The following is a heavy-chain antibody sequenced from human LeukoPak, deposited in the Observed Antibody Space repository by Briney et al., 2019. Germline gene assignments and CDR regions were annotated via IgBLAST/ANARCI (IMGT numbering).Heavy chain of an antibody. J-gene: IGHJ4*02. CDR1: GFTVSSNY. V-gene: IGHV3-53*01. CDR2: IYSGGST. CDR3: ALLDRSGWYCIDN. D-gene: IGHD6-19*01. Sequence: GGSLRLSCAASGFTVSSNYMSWVRQAPGKGLEWVSVIYSGGSTYYADSVKGRFTISRDNSKNTLYLQMNSLRADDTAVYYCALLDRSGWYCIDNWGQGTLVTVSS.